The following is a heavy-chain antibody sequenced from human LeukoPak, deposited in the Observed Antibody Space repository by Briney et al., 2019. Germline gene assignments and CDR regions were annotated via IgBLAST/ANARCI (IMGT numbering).Heavy chain of an antibody. V-gene: IGHV4-4*09. J-gene: IGHJ5*02. Sequence: SETLSLTCTVSGGSISSYYWSWIRQPPGKGLEWIGYIHTSGSTNYNPSLKSRVTISVDTSKNQFSLQLNSVTPEDTAVYYCARARSGRFDLWGQGTLVTVSS. D-gene: IGHD1-26*01. CDR3: ARARSGRFDL. CDR2: IHTSGST. CDR1: GGSISSYY.